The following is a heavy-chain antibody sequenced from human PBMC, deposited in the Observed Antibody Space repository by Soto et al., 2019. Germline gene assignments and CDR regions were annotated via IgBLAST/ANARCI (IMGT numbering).Heavy chain of an antibody. CDR1: GFTFSSYG. CDR3: AKDQDYCISTSCYSSYYYYYGMDV. Sequence: QVQLVESGGGVVQPGRSLRLSCAASGFTFSSYGMHWVRQAPGKGLEWVAVISYDGSNKYYADSVKGRFTISRDNSKNTLYLQMNSLRAEDTAVYYCAKDQDYCISTSCYSSYYYYYGMDVWGQGTTVTVSS. CDR2: ISYDGSNK. V-gene: IGHV3-30*18. J-gene: IGHJ6*02. D-gene: IGHD2-2*01.